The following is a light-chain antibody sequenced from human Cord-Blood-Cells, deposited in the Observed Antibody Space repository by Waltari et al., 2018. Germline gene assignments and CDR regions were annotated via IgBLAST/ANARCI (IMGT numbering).Light chain of an antibody. Sequence: IVLTQSPATLCLSPGVRATLSCRARQSISSYLAWYQQKPGQTPRLLTYDASNRSTGIPARFSGSGSETDFTHTSSRLEREDFAVYYCQQRSNWPPAFGQGTLLEI. J-gene: IGKJ5*01. CDR3: QQRSNWPPA. CDR1: QSISSY. V-gene: IGKV3-11*01. CDR2: DAS.